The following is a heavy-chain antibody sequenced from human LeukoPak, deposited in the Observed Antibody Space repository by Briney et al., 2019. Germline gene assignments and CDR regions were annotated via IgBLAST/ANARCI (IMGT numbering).Heavy chain of an antibody. CDR2: IWYDGSNK. D-gene: IGHD5-18*01. Sequence: GGSLRRSRAGSGFTFSSYGMHWVRQAPGKGLEWVAVIWYDGSNKYYADSVKGRFTISRDNSKNTLYLQMNSLRAEDTAVYYCARGSWIQLWGDYWGQGTRATVSS. V-gene: IGHV3-33*01. J-gene: IGHJ4*02. CDR1: GFTFSSYG. CDR3: ARGSWIQLWGDY.